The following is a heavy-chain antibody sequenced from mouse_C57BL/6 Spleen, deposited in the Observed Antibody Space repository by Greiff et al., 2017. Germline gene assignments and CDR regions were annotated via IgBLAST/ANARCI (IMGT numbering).Heavy chain of an antibody. D-gene: IGHD2-1*01. CDR2: IYIGNGYT. J-gene: IGHJ4*01. V-gene: IGHV1-58*01. CDR3: ARNGNCGDDDYAMDY. CDR1: GYTFTSYG. Sequence: VQLQHSGAELVRPGSSVKMSCKTSGYTFTSYGLNWVKQRPGQGLEWIGDIYIGNGYTEYNEKFKGKATLTSDTSSSTAYMHLRSLPSEDSAIYFCARNGNCGDDDYAMDYWGQGTSVTVSS.